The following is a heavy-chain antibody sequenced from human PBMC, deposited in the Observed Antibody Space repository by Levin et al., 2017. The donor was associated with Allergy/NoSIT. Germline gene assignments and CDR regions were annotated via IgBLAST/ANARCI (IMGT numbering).Heavy chain of an antibody. Sequence: PSETLSLTCAVSGGSISNNDWWTWVRQPPGKGLEWLGEIYHSGSTNYNPSLKSRVTISVDKSENQFSLRLSSVTAADTAIYYCVKMIMFGGVIVRDYWGQGTQVTVSS. J-gene: IGHJ4*02. CDR1: GGSISNNDW. CDR2: IYHSGST. D-gene: IGHD3-16*02. CDR3: VKMIMFGGVIVRDY. V-gene: IGHV4-4*02.